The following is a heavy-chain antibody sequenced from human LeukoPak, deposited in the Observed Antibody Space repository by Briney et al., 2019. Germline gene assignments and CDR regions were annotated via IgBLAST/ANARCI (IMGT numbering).Heavy chain of an antibody. CDR3: ATLGAVAGTKYYYYYMDV. V-gene: IGHV4-59*12. D-gene: IGHD6-19*01. CDR1: GGSISSYY. CDR2: IYYSGST. Sequence: SETLSLTCTVSGGSISSYYWSWIRQPPGKGLEWIGYIYYSGSTNYNPSLKSRVTISVDTSKNQFSLKLSSVTAADTAVYYCATLGAVAGTKYYYYYMDVWGKGTTVTVSS. J-gene: IGHJ6*03.